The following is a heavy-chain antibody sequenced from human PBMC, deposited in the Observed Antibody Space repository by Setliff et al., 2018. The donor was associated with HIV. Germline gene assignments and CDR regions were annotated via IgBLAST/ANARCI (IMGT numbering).Heavy chain of an antibody. J-gene: IGHJ3*02. Sequence: ASVKVSCKASGGTFSMFAISWVRQAPGQGLEWMGGTLPMFGTTDYAQKFQGRVTITADESTSTTYMELSSLRSDDTAVYYCARDDVGYCSGGSCYHLFDTFDIWGQGTVVTVSS. CDR1: GGTFSMFA. V-gene: IGHV1-69*13. D-gene: IGHD2-15*01. CDR2: TLPMFGTT. CDR3: ARDDVGYCSGGSCYHLFDTFDI.